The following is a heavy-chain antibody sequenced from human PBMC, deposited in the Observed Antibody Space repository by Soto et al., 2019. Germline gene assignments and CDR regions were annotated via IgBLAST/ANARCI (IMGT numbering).Heavy chain of an antibody. V-gene: IGHV4-4*02. J-gene: IGHJ5*02. CDR1: GGSISSSNW. CDR3: ARVVRTVTVSRWFDP. CDR2: IYHSGST. Sequence: QVQLQESGPGLVKPSGTLSLTCAVSGGSISSSNWWSWVRQPPGKGLEWIGEIYHSGSTNYNPSLKSGVTISVDKSKNQFALKLSSVTAADTAVYYCARVVRTVTVSRWFDPWGQGTLVTVSS. D-gene: IGHD4-4*01.